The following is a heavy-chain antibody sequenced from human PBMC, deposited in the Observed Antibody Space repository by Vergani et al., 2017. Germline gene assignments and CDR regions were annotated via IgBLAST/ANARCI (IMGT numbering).Heavy chain of an antibody. CDR3: ARVPCSGGSCYPYYYYGMDV. D-gene: IGHD2-15*01. V-gene: IGHV3-48*01. CDR2: ISSSSSTI. Sequence: EVQLVESGGGLVKPGGSLRLSCAASGFPFSSYSMNWVRQAPGKGLEWVSYISSSSSTIYYADSVKGRFTISRDNAKNSLYLQMNSLRAEDTAVYYCARVPCSGGSCYPYYYYGMDVWGQGTTVTVSS. J-gene: IGHJ6*02. CDR1: GFPFSSYS.